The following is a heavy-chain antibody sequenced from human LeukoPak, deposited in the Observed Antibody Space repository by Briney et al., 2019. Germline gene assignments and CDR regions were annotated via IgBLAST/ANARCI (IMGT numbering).Heavy chain of an antibody. V-gene: IGHV5-10-1*01. CDR2: IDPSDSYT. Sequence: GESLRISCKGSGYSFTTYWISWVRQMPGKGLEWMGRIDPSDSYTNYSPSFQGHVTISADKSISTAYLQWSSLKASDTAMYYCGRLLDYYGSGNYWFDPWGQGTLVTVSS. CDR1: GYSFTTYW. D-gene: IGHD3-10*01. CDR3: GRLLDYYGSGNYWFDP. J-gene: IGHJ5*02.